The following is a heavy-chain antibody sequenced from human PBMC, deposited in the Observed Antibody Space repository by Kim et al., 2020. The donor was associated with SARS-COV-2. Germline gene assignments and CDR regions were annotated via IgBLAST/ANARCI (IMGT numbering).Heavy chain of an antibody. J-gene: IGHJ4*02. CDR1: GFPFSSAA. Sequence: GGSLRLSCAVSGFPFSSAAMSWVRQAPGKGLEWFSAISISGARILYADSVSGRFTISRDNYRNTLHLQMNSLRVEDTALYFCAKGIRPNDYWGQGTLVTVSS. CDR2: ISISGARI. D-gene: IGHD5-18*01. CDR3: AKGIRPNDY. V-gene: IGHV3-23*01.